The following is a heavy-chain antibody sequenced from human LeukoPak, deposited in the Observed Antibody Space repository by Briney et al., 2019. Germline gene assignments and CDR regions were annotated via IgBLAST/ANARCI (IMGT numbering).Heavy chain of an antibody. CDR3: ARFRPYLRFFDY. Sequence: PGGSLRLSCAASGFTFNNYGMHWVRQAPGKGLEWVAAIWYDGSNKYYADSVKGRFTISRDNSKNTLYLQMNSLRAEDTAVYYCARFRPYLRFFDYWGQGTLVTVSS. V-gene: IGHV3-30*19. J-gene: IGHJ4*02. D-gene: IGHD4-17*01. CDR1: GFTFNNYG. CDR2: IWYDGSNK.